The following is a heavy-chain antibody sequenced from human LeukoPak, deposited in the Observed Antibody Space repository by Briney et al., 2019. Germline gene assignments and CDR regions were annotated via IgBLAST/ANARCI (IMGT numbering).Heavy chain of an antibody. D-gene: IGHD3-10*01. CDR2: IYSDGRT. V-gene: IGHV3-53*01. Sequence: VGSLRLSSAASGFTLRINYMSCVPQAPRRGVEWGSVIYSDGRTYYADSVKGRFTISRDNSKNTLYLQMNSLRAEDTAVYYCARDSGRFDVFDIWGQGTMVTVSS. J-gene: IGHJ3*02. CDR3: ARDSGRFDVFDI. CDR1: GFTLRINY.